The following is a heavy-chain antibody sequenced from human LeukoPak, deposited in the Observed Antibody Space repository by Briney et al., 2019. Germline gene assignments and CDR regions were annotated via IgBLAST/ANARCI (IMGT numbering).Heavy chain of an antibody. CDR1: GFTFSTYW. Sequence: GGPLGLSCVVSGFTFSTYWMPWVHKAPGKGLEWVANIRQDGSHKYYVDSVRGRFTISRDNAKNSLFLQMNSLRAEDTALYYCAATHLMWGQGTMVTVSS. J-gene: IGHJ3*01. CDR2: IRQDGSHK. CDR3: AATHLM. V-gene: IGHV3-7*01. D-gene: IGHD1-1*01.